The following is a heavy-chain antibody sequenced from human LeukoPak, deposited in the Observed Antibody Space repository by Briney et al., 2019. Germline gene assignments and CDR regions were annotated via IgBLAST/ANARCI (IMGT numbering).Heavy chain of an antibody. CDR2: IIAIFGTA. J-gene: IGHJ6*03. CDR1: GCTFSSYA. CDR3: ARDHVGAASTTVGVYYYMDV. V-gene: IGHV1-69*05. D-gene: IGHD4-11*01. Sequence: ASVKVSCKASGCTFSSYAISWVRQAPGQGLEWMGGIIAIFGTAYYAQKFQGRVTITTDASTSTAYMELSSLRSEDTAVYYCARDHVGAASTTVGVYYYMDVWGKGTTVTVSS.